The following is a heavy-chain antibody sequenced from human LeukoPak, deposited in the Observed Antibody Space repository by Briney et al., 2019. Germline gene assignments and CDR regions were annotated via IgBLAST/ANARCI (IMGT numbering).Heavy chain of an antibody. CDR3: SRGGFNHGFDV. CDR1: GSTFSLYA. V-gene: IGHV3-21*01. J-gene: IGHJ3*01. D-gene: IGHD1-26*01. CDR2: ISSSGEYI. Sequence: GGSLRLSCAASGSTFSLYAMSWVRQAPGKGLEWVSSISSSGEYIYNADSVKGRFTFSRDNAKNTLYLQMNSLRAEDTAVYYCSRGGFNHGFDVWGQGTTVTVSS.